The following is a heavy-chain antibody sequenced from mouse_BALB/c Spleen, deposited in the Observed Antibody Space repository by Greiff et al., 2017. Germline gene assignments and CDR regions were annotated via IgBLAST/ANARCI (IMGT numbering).Heavy chain of an antibody. CDR3: ARDDYDVRFAY. Sequence: EVNLVESGGGLVQPGGSRKLSCAASGFTFSSFGMHWVRQAPEKGLEWVAYISSGSSTIYYADTVKGRFTISRDNPKNTLFLQMTSLRSEDTAMYYCARDDYDVRFAYWGQGTLVTVSA. J-gene: IGHJ3*01. D-gene: IGHD2-4*01. CDR1: GFTFSSFG. CDR2: ISSGSSTI. V-gene: IGHV5-17*02.